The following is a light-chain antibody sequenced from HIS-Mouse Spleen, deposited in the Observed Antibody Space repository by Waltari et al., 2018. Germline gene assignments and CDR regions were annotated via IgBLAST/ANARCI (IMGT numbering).Light chain of an antibody. CDR1: TRDVGGYTY. Sequence: QSALTQPASVSGSPGQSTTISCPGTTRDVGGYTYVSWYQQHPGKAPKLMIYEVSNRPSGVSNRFSGSKSGNTASLTISGLQAEDEADYYCSSYTSSSTVVFGGGTKLTVL. J-gene: IGLJ2*01. CDR3: SSYTSSSTVV. CDR2: EVS. V-gene: IGLV2-14*01.